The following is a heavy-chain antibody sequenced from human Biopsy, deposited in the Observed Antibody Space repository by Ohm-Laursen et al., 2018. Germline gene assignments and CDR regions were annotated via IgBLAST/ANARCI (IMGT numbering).Heavy chain of an antibody. CDR2: VYWDDDK. D-gene: IGHD5-24*01. Sequence: TQTLTLTCSFSGFSLNTGGVGVGWIRQPPGKALQWLAFVYWDDDKRYSPTLKNRLTITKDTSQSQVVLTMTNMEPVDTGTYYCAHSAGSDGFNVDFDYWGQGTLVTVSS. CDR3: AHSAGSDGFNVDFDY. V-gene: IGHV2-5*02. CDR1: GFSLNTGGVG. J-gene: IGHJ4*02.